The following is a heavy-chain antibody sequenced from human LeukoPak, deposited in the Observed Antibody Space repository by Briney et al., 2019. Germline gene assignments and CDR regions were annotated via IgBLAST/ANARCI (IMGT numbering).Heavy chain of an antibody. Sequence: SETLSLTCTVSGGSISSYYWSWIRQSPGKGLEWIGFIYYTGSTNHNPSLKSRVTISVDTSKNQISLKLSSVTAADTAVYYCARSSYYYDSSGPFDYWGQGTLVTVSS. J-gene: IGHJ4*02. CDR1: GGSISSYY. CDR3: ARSSYYYDSSGPFDY. D-gene: IGHD3-22*01. V-gene: IGHV4-59*12. CDR2: IYYTGST.